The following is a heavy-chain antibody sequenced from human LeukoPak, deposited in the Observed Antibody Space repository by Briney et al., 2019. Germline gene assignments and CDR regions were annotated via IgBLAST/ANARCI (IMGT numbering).Heavy chain of an antibody. CDR3: ARVQTTVTTLDY. V-gene: IGHV3-74*01. Sequence: GGSLRLSCAASGFTFSSYWMHWVRQAPGKGLVWVSRINSDGSSTSYADSVKGRFTISRDNAKNSLYLQMNSLRAEDTAVYYCARVQTTVTTLDYWGQGTLVTVSS. J-gene: IGHJ4*02. CDR2: INSDGSST. D-gene: IGHD4-17*01. CDR1: GFTFSSYW.